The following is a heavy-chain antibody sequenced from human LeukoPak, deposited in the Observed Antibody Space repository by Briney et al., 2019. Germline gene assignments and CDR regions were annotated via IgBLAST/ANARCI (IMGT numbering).Heavy chain of an antibody. CDR2: IYTSGST. V-gene: IGHV4-4*07. J-gene: IGHJ4*02. CDR1: GGSISSYY. Sequence: SETLSLTCTVSGGSISSYYRSWIRQPAGKGLEWIGRIYTSGSTNYNPSLKSRVTMSVDTSKNQFSLKLSSVTAADTAVYYCARTGIIAPRSGYFPPESYFDYWGQGTLVTVSS. D-gene: IGHD3-3*01. CDR3: ARTGIIAPRSGYFPPESYFDY.